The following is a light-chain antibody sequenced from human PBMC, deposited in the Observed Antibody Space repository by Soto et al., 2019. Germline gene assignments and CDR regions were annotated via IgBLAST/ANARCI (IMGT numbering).Light chain of an antibody. J-gene: IGKJ5*01. V-gene: IGKV3-11*01. CDR1: QSVSSY. CDR2: DAS. CDR3: QQRSNWRGT. Sequence: EIVWTQSPATLSLSPGERATLSCRASQSVSSYLAWYQQKPGQAPRLLIYDASNRATGIPARFSGSGSGTDFTLTISSLEPEDFAVYYCQQRSNWRGTFGQGTRLEIK.